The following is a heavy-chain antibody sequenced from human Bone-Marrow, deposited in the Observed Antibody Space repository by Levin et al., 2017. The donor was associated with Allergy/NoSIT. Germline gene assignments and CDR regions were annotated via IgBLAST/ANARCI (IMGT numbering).Heavy chain of an antibody. CDR3: ARHLTSFLDSTGYFGPYHFDN. Sequence: SETLSLTCSVSGGSFTSGNYYWGWIRQPPGKGLEWIVSVYYNGYVYFGPSLKSRVSLSIDTSNNHFFLKLSPVTAADTAVYYCARHLTSFLDSTGYFGPYHFDNWGQGTLVTVSS. J-gene: IGHJ4*02. V-gene: IGHV4-39*01. D-gene: IGHD3-22*01. CDR2: VYYNGYV. CDR1: GGSFTSGNYY.